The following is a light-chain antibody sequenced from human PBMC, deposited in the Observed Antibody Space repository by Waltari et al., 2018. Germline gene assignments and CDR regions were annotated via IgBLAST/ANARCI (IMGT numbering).Light chain of an antibody. V-gene: IGKV1-12*01. CDR3: QQTDSFPLT. CDR1: QDVSTW. Sequence: DIQMTQSPPSVSASVVDRVTISCRASQDVSTWLAWYQQKPGKAPNLLMYGASTLQSGVPLRFSGSGSGTDFTLTINGLQPEDFASYYCQQTDSFPLTFGGGTKVELK. CDR2: GAS. J-gene: IGKJ4*01.